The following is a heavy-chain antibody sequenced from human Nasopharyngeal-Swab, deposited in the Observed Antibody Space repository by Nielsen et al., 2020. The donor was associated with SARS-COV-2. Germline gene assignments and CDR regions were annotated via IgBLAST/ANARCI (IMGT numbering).Heavy chain of an antibody. J-gene: IGHJ4*02. D-gene: IGHD4-11*01. CDR1: GGSISSSSYY. CDR3: ARANYSNYRFDY. V-gene: IGHV4-39*01. Sequence: SETLSLTCTVSGGSISSSSYYWGWIRQPPGKGLEWIGSIYYSGSTYYNPSLKSRVTISVDTSKNQFSLKLSSVTAADTAVYYCARANYSNYRFDYWGQGTLVTVSS. CDR2: IYYSGST.